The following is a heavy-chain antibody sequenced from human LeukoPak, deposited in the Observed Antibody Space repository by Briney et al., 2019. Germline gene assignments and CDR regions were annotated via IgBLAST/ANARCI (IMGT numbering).Heavy chain of an antibody. CDR3: ARNSGSAPFDY. J-gene: IGHJ4*02. D-gene: IGHD1-26*01. CDR1: GFTFSSYS. V-gene: IGHV3-21*01. Sequence: GGSLRLSRAASGFTFSSYSMNWVRQAPGKGLEWVSSISSSSSYIYYADSVKGRFTISRDNAKNSLYLQMNSLRAEDTAVYYCARNSGSAPFDYWGQGTLDTVSS. CDR2: ISSSSSYI.